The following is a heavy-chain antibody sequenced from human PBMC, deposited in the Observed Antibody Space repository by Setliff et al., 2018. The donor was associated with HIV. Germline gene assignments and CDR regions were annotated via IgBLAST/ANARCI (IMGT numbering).Heavy chain of an antibody. J-gene: IGHJ4*02. CDR1: GFIFRNYW. V-gene: IGHV3-74*03. CDR3: AKGSYSSGRYDNYLDY. Sequence: LRLSCAASGFIFRNYWMHWVRQAPGKGLVWVSCLNSDGSSTTYADSVKGRFTISRDNAKSTVYLQMNSLRVEDTAVYYCAKGSYSSGRYDNYLDYWGQGALVTVSS. CDR2: LNSDGSST. D-gene: IGHD3-22*01.